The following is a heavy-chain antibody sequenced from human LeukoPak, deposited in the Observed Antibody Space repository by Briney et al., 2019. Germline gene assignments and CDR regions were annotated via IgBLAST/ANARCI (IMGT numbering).Heavy chain of an antibody. J-gene: IGHJ4*02. CDR1: GFTFRNYW. Sequence: GGSLRLSCAASGFTFRNYWMTWVRHAPGKELEWVADIKQDGSGKYYVDSVRGRFTISRDNAKNSLFLQLSSLRGEDTAVYYCARGGEQWQVPVFFDYWGQGTLVTVSS. D-gene: IGHD6-19*01. V-gene: IGHV3-7*01. CDR3: ARGGEQWQVPVFFDY. CDR2: IKQDGSGK.